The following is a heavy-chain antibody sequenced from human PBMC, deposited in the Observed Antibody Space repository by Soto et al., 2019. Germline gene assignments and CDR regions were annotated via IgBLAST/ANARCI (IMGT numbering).Heavy chain of an antibody. CDR3: AMGTTKTYCYGMDV. CDR1: GDSVSSNSAA. D-gene: IGHD1-7*01. Sequence: TLSLTCAISGDSVSSNSAAWNWIRQSPSRGLEWLGRTYYRSKWYNDYAVSVKSRITINPDTSKNQFSLQLNSVTPEDTAVYYCAMGTTKTYCYGMDVWGQGTTVTVSS. J-gene: IGHJ6*02. V-gene: IGHV6-1*01. CDR2: TYYRSKWYN.